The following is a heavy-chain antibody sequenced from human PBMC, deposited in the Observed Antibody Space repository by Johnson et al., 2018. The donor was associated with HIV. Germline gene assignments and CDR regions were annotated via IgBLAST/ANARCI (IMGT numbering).Heavy chain of an antibody. D-gene: IGHD2-21*01. CDR2: IRYDGSNK. CDR3: ARARTVVIARPDAFDI. CDR1: GFTFSSYG. Sequence: QVQLVESGGGVVQPGGSLRLSYAASGFTFSSYGMHWVRQAPGKGLEWVAFIRYDGSNKYYADSVKGRFTISRDNSKNTLYLQMNSLRAEDTAVYYCARARTVVIARPDAFDIWGQGTMVTVSS. J-gene: IGHJ3*02. V-gene: IGHV3-30*02.